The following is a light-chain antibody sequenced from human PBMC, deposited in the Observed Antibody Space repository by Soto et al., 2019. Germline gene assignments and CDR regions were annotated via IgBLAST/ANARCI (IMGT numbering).Light chain of an antibody. CDR1: SGDVGGYTY. J-gene: IGLJ2*01. Sequence: QSVLTQPPSASESPGQSVTISCTGVSGDVGGYTYVSWYQHYPAKAPKLLIYEVSKRPQGVPDRFTGSKSGNTAFLAVSGLQPDDEADYYCCSSGGSNGFVVFGGGTQLTVL. CDR3: CSSGGSNGFVV. V-gene: IGLV2-8*01. CDR2: EVS.